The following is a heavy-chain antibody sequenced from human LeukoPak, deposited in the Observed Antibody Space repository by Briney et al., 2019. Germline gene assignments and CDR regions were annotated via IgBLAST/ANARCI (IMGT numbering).Heavy chain of an antibody. V-gene: IGHV5-51*01. D-gene: IGHD2-15*01. CDR2: IYPADSDI. CDR1: GYSINNYW. Sequence: GESLKISCKGSGYSINNYWIGWVRQMPGKGLEWMGIIYPADSDIRYSPSFQGQVTISADKSISTAYLQWSSLKASDTAVYYCARQEYCSGGSCYTWFDPWGQGTLVTVSS. J-gene: IGHJ5*02. CDR3: ARQEYCSGGSCYTWFDP.